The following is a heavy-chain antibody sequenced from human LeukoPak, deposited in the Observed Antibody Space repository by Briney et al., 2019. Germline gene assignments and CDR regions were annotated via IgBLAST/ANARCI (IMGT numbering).Heavy chain of an antibody. V-gene: IGHV3-74*01. Sequence: PGGSLRLSCVASGFTFSSNWMHWVRQGPGKGLVWVSRINSDGSETRHADSVKDRFTMSRDNAKNTLYLEMNGLRAEDTAVYYCARDVVLSGTDAFDIWGQGTRVTVSS. D-gene: IGHD2-15*01. J-gene: IGHJ3*02. CDR3: ARDVVLSGTDAFDI. CDR1: GFTFSSNW. CDR2: INSDGSET.